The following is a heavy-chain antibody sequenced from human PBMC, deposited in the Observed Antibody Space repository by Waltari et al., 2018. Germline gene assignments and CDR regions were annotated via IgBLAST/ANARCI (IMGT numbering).Heavy chain of an antibody. Sequence: QLHLEQLGPGLVKPSGTLSLICVVSGDSMSDTDVWNWVRQPPGKGLEWIGQVRNSGRTNYNPSFASRVTVSVDTSTNHVSLKMTSATAADTAVYYCARDRGRGLYLDTWGQGILVTVSP. V-gene: IGHV4-4*02. CDR2: VRNSGRT. J-gene: IGHJ4*02. D-gene: IGHD5-12*01. CDR1: GDSMSDTDV. CDR3: ARDRGRGLYLDT.